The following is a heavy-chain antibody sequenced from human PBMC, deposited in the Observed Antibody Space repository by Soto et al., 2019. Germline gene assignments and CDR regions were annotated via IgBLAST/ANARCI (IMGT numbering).Heavy chain of an antibody. J-gene: IGHJ4*02. CDR3: ARVPNLGYCSGGSCYPAIDY. V-gene: IGHV3-48*02. Sequence: GGSLRLSCAASGFTFSSYSMNWVRQAPGKGLEWVSYISSSSSTIYYADSVKGRFTISRDNAKNSLYLQMNSLRDEDTAVYYCARVPNLGYCSGGSCYPAIDYWGQGTLVTVSS. CDR1: GFTFSSYS. D-gene: IGHD2-15*01. CDR2: ISSSSSTI.